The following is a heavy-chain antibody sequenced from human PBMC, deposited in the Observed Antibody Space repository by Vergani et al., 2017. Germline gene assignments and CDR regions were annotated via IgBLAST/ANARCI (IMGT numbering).Heavy chain of an antibody. D-gene: IGHD6-13*01. CDR3: ARGDSSSFSLGGLYAFDI. CDR2: IIPIFGTA. CDR1: GGTFSSYA. V-gene: IGHV1-69*01. J-gene: IGHJ3*02. Sequence: QVQLVQSGAEVKKPGSSVKVSCKASGGTFSSYAISWVRQAPGQGLEWMGGIIPIFGTANYAQKFQGIVTITADESTSTAYMELSSLRSEDTAVYYCARGDSSSFSLGGLYAFDIWGQGTMVTVSS.